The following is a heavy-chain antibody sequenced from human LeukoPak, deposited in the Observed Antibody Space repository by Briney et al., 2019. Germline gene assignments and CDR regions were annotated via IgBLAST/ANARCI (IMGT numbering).Heavy chain of an antibody. Sequence: ASVKLSCEASGYTFSDFYMHWVRQAPGQGLEWMGWINHDRGNTNYAQKFQGRVTMTRDNSISTAYMELSRLRSDDTAVYYCARESGPRGDCCGQGTLVTVSS. CDR3: ARESGPRGDC. V-gene: IGHV1-2*02. J-gene: IGHJ4*02. D-gene: IGHD2-15*01. CDR1: GYTFSDFY. CDR2: INHDRGNT.